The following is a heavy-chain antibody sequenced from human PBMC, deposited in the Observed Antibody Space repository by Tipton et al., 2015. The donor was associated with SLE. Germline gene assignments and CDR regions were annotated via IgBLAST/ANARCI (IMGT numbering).Heavy chain of an antibody. Sequence: TLSLTCTVSGGSISSSSFYWNWIRQPAGKGLEWIGRISTSGSTSYNPALKSRVSMSIDTSKSQFTLILSSVTAADTAVYWCARDRKQWLAMDVWGQGTTVTVSS. CDR3: ARDRKQWLAMDV. D-gene: IGHD6-19*01. V-gene: IGHV4-61*02. CDR2: ISTSGST. J-gene: IGHJ6*02. CDR1: GGSISSSSFY.